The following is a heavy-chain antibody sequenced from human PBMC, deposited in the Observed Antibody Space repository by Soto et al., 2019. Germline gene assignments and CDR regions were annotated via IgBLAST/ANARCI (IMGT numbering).Heavy chain of an antibody. CDR1: GFTFSSYA. V-gene: IGHV3-23*01. Sequence: EVQLLESGGGLVQPGGSLRLSCAASGFTFSSYAMSWVRQAPGKGLEWVSAISGSGGSTYYADSVKGRFTISRDNSKNTLYLQMNSLRAEDTAVYYCAKGSRLRYFDWLLFCDYWGQGTLVTVSS. CDR2: ISGSGGST. D-gene: IGHD3-9*01. CDR3: AKGSRLRYFDWLLFCDY. J-gene: IGHJ4*02.